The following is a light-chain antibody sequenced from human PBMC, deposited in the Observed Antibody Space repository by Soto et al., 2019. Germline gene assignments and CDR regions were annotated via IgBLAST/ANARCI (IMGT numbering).Light chain of an antibody. Sequence: QSALTQPRSVSGSPGQSVTISCTGTSSDVGAYNYVSWYQHHPGKAPKVMIYDVSERLSGVPDRFSGSKSDNKASLTISGLQAEDEADYYCCSYAGSYSWVFGGGTQLTVL. CDR1: SSDVGAYNY. CDR2: DVS. V-gene: IGLV2-11*01. CDR3: CSYAGSYSWV. J-gene: IGLJ3*02.